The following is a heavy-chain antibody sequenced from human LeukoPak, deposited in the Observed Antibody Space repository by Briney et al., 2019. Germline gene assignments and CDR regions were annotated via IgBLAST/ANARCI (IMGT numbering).Heavy chain of an antibody. CDR2: IYYSGST. CDR3: ARGSPYQH. CDR1: GGSISSSSYY. J-gene: IGHJ4*02. Sequence: SETLSLTCTVSGGSISSSSYYWGWIRQPPGKGLEWIGSIYYSGSTYYNPSLESPLTISVDTSKNQFSLKLSSVTAADTAVYYCARGSPYQHWGQGTLVTVSS. D-gene: IGHD2-2*01. V-gene: IGHV4-39*01.